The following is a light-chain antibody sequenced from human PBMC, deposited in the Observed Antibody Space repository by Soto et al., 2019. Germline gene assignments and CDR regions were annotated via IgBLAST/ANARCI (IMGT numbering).Light chain of an antibody. CDR3: QQYGSSPPWT. CDR1: QSVSSSY. J-gene: IGKJ1*01. CDR2: GAS. V-gene: IGKV3-20*01. Sequence: EIVVTQSPGTLSLSPGERATLSCRASQSVSSSYLAWYQQKPGQAPRLLIYGASSRATGIPDRFSGSGSETDFTLTISRLEPEDFAVYYCQQYGSSPPWTFGQGTKVAIK.